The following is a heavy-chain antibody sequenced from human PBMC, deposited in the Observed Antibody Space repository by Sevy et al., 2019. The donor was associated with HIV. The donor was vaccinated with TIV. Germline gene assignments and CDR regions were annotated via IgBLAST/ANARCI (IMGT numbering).Heavy chain of an antibody. Sequence: GGSLRLSCAASGFTFSTYWMSWVRQAPGKGLEWVATMNQDGSEKYYVDSVKGRFTISRDNAQNSLYLQMNSLRAEDRAVYYGVREGVGGFSYSLDCWGQGTLVTVSS. CDR2: MNQDGSEK. D-gene: IGHD5-18*01. J-gene: IGHJ4*02. CDR1: GFTFSTYW. CDR3: VREGVGGFSYSLDC. V-gene: IGHV3-7*01.